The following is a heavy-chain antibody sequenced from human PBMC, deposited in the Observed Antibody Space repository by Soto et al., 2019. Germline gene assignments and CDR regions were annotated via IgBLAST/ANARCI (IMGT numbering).Heavy chain of an antibody. Sequence: GGSLRLSCAASGFTFSTYAMNWVRQTPGKGLDWVSSISGSGGSTYYADSVKGRFTISRDNSKNTLDLQMNSLRAEDTAVYYCAKALGELWFGDLLPVYWGQETLLTVSS. V-gene: IGHV3-23*01. CDR3: AKALGELWFGDLLPVY. CDR2: ISGSGGST. D-gene: IGHD3-10*01. J-gene: IGHJ4*02. CDR1: GFTFSTYA.